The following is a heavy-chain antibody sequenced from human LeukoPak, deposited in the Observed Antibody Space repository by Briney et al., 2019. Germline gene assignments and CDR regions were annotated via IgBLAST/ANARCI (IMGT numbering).Heavy chain of an antibody. CDR2: INPNSGGT. Sequence: PKASVKVSCKASGYTFTGYYMHWVRQAPGQGLEWMGWINPNSGGTNYAQKFQGRVTMTRDTSISTAYMELSRLRSDDTAVYYCAKGKGITMIVVVTSCYFDYWGQGTLVTVSS. V-gene: IGHV1-2*02. CDR3: AKGKGITMIVVVTSCYFDY. D-gene: IGHD3-22*01. J-gene: IGHJ4*02. CDR1: GYTFTGYY.